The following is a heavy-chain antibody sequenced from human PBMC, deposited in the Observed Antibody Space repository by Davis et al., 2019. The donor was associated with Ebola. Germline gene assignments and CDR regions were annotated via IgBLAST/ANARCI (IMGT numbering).Heavy chain of an antibody. CDR1: GFTFDSYS. D-gene: IGHD7-27*01. CDR3: ARDPGDFDY. V-gene: IGHV3-48*04. CDR2: ISSGSTTI. Sequence: PGGSLRLSCTASGFTFDSYSMSWVRQAPGKGLEWVSHISSGSTTIYYADSVKGRFTISRDNAKNSLYLQMNSLRVEDSALYYCARDPGDFDYWGQGTLVTVSS. J-gene: IGHJ4*02.